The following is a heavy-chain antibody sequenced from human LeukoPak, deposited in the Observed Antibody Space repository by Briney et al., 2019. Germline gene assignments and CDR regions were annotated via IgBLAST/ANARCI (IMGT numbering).Heavy chain of an antibody. J-gene: IGHJ6*03. D-gene: IGHD5-18*01. Sequence: PSETLSLTCTVSGVSISNYYWNWIRQPPGKGLEWIGYAYYSGSTTYNPSLKSRVTISVDTSKNQFSLKLRSVTAADTAVYYCARVYGYGYYYMDVWGKGTTVTVSS. V-gene: IGHV4-59*01. CDR3: ARVYGYGYYYMDV. CDR2: AYYSGST. CDR1: GVSISNYY.